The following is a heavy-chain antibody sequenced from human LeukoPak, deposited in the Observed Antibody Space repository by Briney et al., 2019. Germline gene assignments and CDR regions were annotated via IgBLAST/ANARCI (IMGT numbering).Heavy chain of an antibody. D-gene: IGHD1-26*01. CDR2: ISSTSTYI. CDR1: GFTFSSYS. J-gene: IGHJ6*04. Sequence: PWGSLRISCAASGFTFSSYSMNWVRQAPGKGLEWVSSISSTSTYIYYADSVKGRFTISRDNAKNSLYLQMNSLRAEDTAVYYCACLVGATQDVWGKGPTVIVSS. CDR3: ACLVGATQDV. V-gene: IGHV3-21*01.